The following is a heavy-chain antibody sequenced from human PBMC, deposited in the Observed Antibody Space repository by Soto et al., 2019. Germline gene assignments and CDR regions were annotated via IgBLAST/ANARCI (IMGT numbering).Heavy chain of an antibody. CDR3: AKDQNLIDSSGYYYEVTSVDY. J-gene: IGHJ4*02. Sequence: GGSLRLSCAASGFTFSSYAMSWVRQAPGKGLQWISAISGSGGSTYYIDSVKGRFTIFRDNSKNTLYLQMNSLRAEDTAVYYCAKDQNLIDSSGYYYEVTSVDYWGRGTLVTVSS. D-gene: IGHD3-22*01. CDR2: ISGSGGST. CDR1: GFTFSSYA. V-gene: IGHV3-23*01.